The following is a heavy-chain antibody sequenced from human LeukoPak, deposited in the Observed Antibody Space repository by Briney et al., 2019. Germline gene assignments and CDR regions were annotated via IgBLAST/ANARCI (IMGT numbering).Heavy chain of an antibody. J-gene: IGHJ6*03. D-gene: IGHD6-13*01. CDR1: GGSFNDYY. Sequence: SETLSLTCAVYGGSFNDYYWTWIRQPPGKGLEWIGEIDHAGRANYNPSLKSRVTISVDTSKNQFSLHLNSVTAADTAVYYCARGWEPFEYSTSRYRGSYYYYYMSVWGKGTAVTVSS. CDR2: IDHAGRA. V-gene: IGHV4-34*01. CDR3: ARGWEPFEYSTSRYRGSYYYYYMSV.